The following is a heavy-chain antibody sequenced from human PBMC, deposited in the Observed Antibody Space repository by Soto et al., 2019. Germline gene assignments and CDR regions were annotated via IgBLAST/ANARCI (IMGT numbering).Heavy chain of an antibody. D-gene: IGHD3-3*01. CDR3: GKSPNFWSGYYPFCF. CDR2: ISGSGGST. J-gene: IGHJ4*02. CDR1: GFTFSSYA. V-gene: IGHV3-23*01. Sequence: EVQLLESGGGLVQPGGSLRLSCAASGFTFSSYAMSWVRQAPGKGLEWVSAISGSGGSTYYADSVKGRFTISRDNSKNTLYLQMNRLRGEDKAVYYCGKSPNFWSGYYPFCFWGQGTLVTVSS.